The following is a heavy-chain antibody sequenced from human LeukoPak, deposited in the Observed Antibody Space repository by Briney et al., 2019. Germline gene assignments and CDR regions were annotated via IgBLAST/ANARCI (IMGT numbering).Heavy chain of an antibody. D-gene: IGHD6-6*01. V-gene: IGHV3-30*02. J-gene: IGHJ4*02. Sequence: GGSLRLSCAASGFTFSSYGMYSVRQAPGKGLEWVAFIRYDGSNKYYTDSVKGRFTISRDNSKNTLYLQMNSLRAEDTAVYYCAKDQYSSSYYFDYWGQGTLVTVSS. CDR3: AKDQYSSSYYFDY. CDR1: GFTFSSYG. CDR2: IRYDGSNK.